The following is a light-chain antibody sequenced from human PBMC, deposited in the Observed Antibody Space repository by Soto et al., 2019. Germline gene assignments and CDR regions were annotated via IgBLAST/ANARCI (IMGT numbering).Light chain of an antibody. J-gene: IGKJ1*01. CDR3: LQDYKYPRT. V-gene: IGKV1-6*01. CDR2: AAS. Sequence: AIQMTQSPSSLSASVGDRVTITCRASQGIRNDLGWYQQKPGKAPKLLIYAASSLQSGVPSRFSGSGSGTDFTLTISSLQPDDFAAYYCLQDYKYPRTFGQGTKVEIK. CDR1: QGIRND.